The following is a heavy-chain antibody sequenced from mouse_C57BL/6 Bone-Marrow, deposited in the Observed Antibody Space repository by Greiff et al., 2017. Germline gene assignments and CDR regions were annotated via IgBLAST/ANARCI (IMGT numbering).Heavy chain of an antibody. CDR3: AEDGYYGFAY. J-gene: IGHJ3*01. CDR2: IAPSDSYT. D-gene: IGHD2-3*01. CDR1: GYTFTSYW. V-gene: IGHV1-69*01. Sequence: QVQLQQPAAELVMPGASVKLSCKASGYTFTSYWMHWVKQRPGQGLEWIGEIAPSDSYTNYNQNINGKSTLAVDKSSSTANMQLSRLTSEDSADYEGAEDGYYGFAYWGQGTLVTVSA.